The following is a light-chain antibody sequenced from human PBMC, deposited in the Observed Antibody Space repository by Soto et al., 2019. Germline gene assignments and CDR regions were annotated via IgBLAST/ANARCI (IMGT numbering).Light chain of an antibody. V-gene: IGLV2-14*01. J-gene: IGLJ2*01. CDR1: SSDVGGYNY. Sequence: QSALTQPASVSGSPGQSITISCTGTSSDVGGYNYVSWYQQYPGKAPKLMIYDVSHRPSGVSNRFSGSKSGNTASLTISGLQAEDDADYYCSSYTSTTTIVVFGGGTKVTVL. CDR2: DVS. CDR3: SSYTSTTTIVV.